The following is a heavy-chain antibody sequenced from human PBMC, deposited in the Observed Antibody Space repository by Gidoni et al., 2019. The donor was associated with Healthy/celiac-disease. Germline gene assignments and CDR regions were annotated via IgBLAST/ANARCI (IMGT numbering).Heavy chain of an antibody. CDR1: SSYG. J-gene: IGHJ4*02. CDR3: ARALDSSSWFDY. CDR2: IWYDGSNK. D-gene: IGHD6-13*01. Sequence: SSYGMHWVRQAPGKGLEWVAVIWYDGSNKYYADSVKGRFTISRDNSKNTLYLQMNSLRAEDTAVYYCARALDSSSWFDYWGQGTLVTVSS. V-gene: IGHV3-33*01.